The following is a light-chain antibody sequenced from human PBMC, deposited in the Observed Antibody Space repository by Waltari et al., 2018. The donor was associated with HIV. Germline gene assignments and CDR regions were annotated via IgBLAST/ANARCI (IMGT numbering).Light chain of an antibody. CDR3: CSYAGSSTLV. J-gene: IGLJ2*01. Sequence: QSALTQPASVSGSPGPSITISCTGPSSDVGGYNYFSWYQQHPGKAPKLMIYDVSKRPSGVSNRFSGSKSGNTASLTISGLQAEDEADYYCCSYAGSSTLVFGGGTKLTVL. CDR1: SSDVGGYNY. CDR2: DVS. V-gene: IGLV2-23*02.